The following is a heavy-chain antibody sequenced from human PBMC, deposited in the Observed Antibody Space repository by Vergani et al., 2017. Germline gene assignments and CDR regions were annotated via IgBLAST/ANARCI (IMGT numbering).Heavy chain of an antibody. CDR3: ARILESDASGSLHYYGMDV. D-gene: IGHD3-10*01. J-gene: IGHJ6*02. Sequence: QVTLRESGPALVKPTQTLTLTCTFSGFSLSTSGVCVIWIRQPPGMALEWLARIDWDDDKYYNTSLKTRLTISKVTSKNQVVLTMTNVDPADTATYYCARILESDASGSLHYYGMDVWGQGTTVTVSS. CDR1: GFSLSTSGVC. V-gene: IGHV2-70*15. CDR2: IDWDDDK.